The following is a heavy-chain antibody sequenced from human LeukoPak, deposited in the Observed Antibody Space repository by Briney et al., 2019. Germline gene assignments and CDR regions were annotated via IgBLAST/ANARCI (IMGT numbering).Heavy chain of an antibody. Sequence: SETLPLTCTVSGGSVSSGSYYWSWIRQPPGKGLEWIGYIYYSGSTNYNPSLKSRVTISVDTSKNQFSLKLSSVTAADTAVYYCARAPSRGYFDYWGQGTLVTVSS. V-gene: IGHV4-61*01. CDR3: ARAPSRGYFDY. CDR1: GGSVSSGSYY. J-gene: IGHJ4*02. CDR2: IYYSGST.